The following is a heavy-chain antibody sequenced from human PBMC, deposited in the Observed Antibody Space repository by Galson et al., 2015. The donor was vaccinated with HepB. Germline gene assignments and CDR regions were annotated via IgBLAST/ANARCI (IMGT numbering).Heavy chain of an antibody. Sequence: SLRHPRAASGFTFSSYAMSRVRQAPGKGREWVSAISGSGGSTYYADYVKGRFPISRDNSKNTLYLQMNSLRAEDTAGYYCAKGPICGGDCPPGYFQHWGQGTLVTVSS. CDR3: AKGPICGGDCPPGYFQH. V-gene: IGHV3-23*01. J-gene: IGHJ1*01. CDR2: ISGSGGST. D-gene: IGHD2-21*02. CDR1: GFTFSSYA.